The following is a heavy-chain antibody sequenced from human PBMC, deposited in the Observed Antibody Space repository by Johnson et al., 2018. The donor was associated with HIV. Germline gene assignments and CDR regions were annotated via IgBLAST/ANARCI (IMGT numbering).Heavy chain of an antibody. V-gene: IGHV3-43D*03. CDR3: ARHRAAVLWFREGDTFDI. J-gene: IGHJ3*02. D-gene: IGHD3-10*01. CDR2: IAWDGSSA. CDR1: GFIFNNYA. Sequence: VQLVESGGDVVQPGGSLRLSCAASGFIFNNYAMHWVRQAPGKGLEWVSLIAWDGSSAYYADSVKGRFTISRDNAKNSLYLQMNSLRAEDTALYYCARHRAAVLWFREGDTFDIWGRGTMVTVSS.